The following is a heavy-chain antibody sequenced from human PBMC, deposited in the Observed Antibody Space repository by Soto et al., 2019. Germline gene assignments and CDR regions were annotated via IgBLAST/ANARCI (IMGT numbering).Heavy chain of an antibody. J-gene: IGHJ4*02. CDR3: FRGGVTSRTFDY. D-gene: IGHD3-16*01. V-gene: IGHV5-51*01. CDR1: GYIIKNYW. CDR2: IFPDDSDT. Sequence: PGESLKISCKASGYIIKNYWIGWVRQMSGQGLEWMGIIFPDDSDTRYSPSFQGHVTISVDKSISTAYVQWSSLKASDSAIYYCFRGGVTSRTFDYWGQGTLVTV.